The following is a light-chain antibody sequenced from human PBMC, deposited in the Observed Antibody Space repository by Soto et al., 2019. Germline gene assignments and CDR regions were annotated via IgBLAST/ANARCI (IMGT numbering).Light chain of an antibody. CDR3: LLYYGGAYVV. V-gene: IGLV7-43*01. CDR2: STN. CDR1: AGAVTSGYY. Sequence: QAVVTQEPSLTVSPGGTVTLTCASSAGAVTSGYYPPWFQQRPGQAPRALIYSTNNKHSWTPARFSGSLLGGKAPPTLSGVQHEDEAEYYCLLYYGGAYVVFGGGTKLTVL. J-gene: IGLJ2*01.